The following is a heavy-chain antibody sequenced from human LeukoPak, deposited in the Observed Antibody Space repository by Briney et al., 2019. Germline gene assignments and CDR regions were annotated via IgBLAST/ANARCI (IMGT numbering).Heavy chain of an antibody. D-gene: IGHD6-13*01. Sequence: GESLKISCKGSGYSFTTYWISWVRQMPGKGLEWMGRIDPSDSYTNYSPSFQGHVTISADKSFSTAYLQWASLKASDTAMYYCARHAKAYGSSCDYWGQGTLVTVSS. CDR3: ARHAKAYGSSCDY. CDR1: GYSFTTYW. V-gene: IGHV5-10-1*01. CDR2: IDPSDSYT. J-gene: IGHJ4*02.